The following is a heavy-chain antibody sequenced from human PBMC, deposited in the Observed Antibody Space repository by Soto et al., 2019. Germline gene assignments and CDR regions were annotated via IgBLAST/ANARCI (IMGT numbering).Heavy chain of an antibody. CDR2: ISYDGSNK. Sequence: QVQLVESGGGVVQPGRSLRLSCAASGFTFSSYGMHWVRQAPGKGLEWVAVISYDGSNKYYADSVKGRFTISRDNSKNKLYLPMNSLRADDTAVYYCAKESGSSWNYYYYGMDVWGQGTTVTVSS. J-gene: IGHJ6*02. CDR1: GFTFSSYG. CDR3: AKESGSSWNYYYYGMDV. V-gene: IGHV3-30*18. D-gene: IGHD6-13*01.